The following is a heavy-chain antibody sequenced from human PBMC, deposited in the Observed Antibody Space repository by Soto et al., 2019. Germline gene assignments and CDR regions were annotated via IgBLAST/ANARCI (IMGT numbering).Heavy chain of an antibody. CDR1: GYTFTSYD. CDR2: MNPNSGNT. D-gene: IGHD1-26*01. J-gene: IGHJ6*02. Sequence: ASVKVSCKASGYTFTSYDINWVRQATGQGLEWMGWMNPNSGNTGYAQKFQGRVTMTRNTSISTAYMELSSLRSEDTAVYYCARGSVQGVSVGLYYYYGMDVWGQGTTVTVSS. CDR3: ARGSVQGVSVGLYYYYGMDV. V-gene: IGHV1-8*01.